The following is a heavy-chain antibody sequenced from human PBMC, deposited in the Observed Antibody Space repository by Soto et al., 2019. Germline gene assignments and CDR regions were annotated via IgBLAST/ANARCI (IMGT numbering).Heavy chain of an antibody. J-gene: IGHJ6*02. CDR3: ARERGVKRWVYYYYGMDV. CDR2: INHSGST. D-gene: IGHD3-16*02. CDR1: GGSFSGYY. Sequence: SETLSLTCAVYGGSFSGYYWSWIRQPPGKGLEWIGEINHSGSTNYNPSLKSRVTISVDTSKNQFSLKLSSVTAADTAVYYCARERGVKRWVYYYYGMDVWGQGTTVTVSS. V-gene: IGHV4-34*01.